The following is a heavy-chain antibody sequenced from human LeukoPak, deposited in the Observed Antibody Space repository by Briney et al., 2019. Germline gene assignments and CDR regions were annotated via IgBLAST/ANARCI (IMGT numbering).Heavy chain of an antibody. D-gene: IGHD3-10*01. CDR2: INPSGGST. CDR3: ARDGSVTLVRGVIFY. J-gene: IGHJ4*02. V-gene: IGHV1-46*01. Sequence: ASVKVSCKASGYTFTSYYMHWVRQAPGQGLEWMGIINPSGGSTSYAQKFQGRVTMTRGTSTSIVYMELSSLGSEDTAVYYCARDGSVTLVRGVIFYWGQGTLVTVSS. CDR1: GYTFTSYY.